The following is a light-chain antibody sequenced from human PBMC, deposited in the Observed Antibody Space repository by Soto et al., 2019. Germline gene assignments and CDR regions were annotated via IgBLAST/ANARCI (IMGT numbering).Light chain of an antibody. V-gene: IGKV3-20*01. Sequence: ETVLTQSPGTLSLSPGERATLSCRASQSVTSNYLAWYQQKPGQAPRLLIYGASSRATGIPSRFSGSGSGTDFTLTVSRLEPEDFAVYYCHQYASSPITFGQGTRLEIK. CDR2: GAS. J-gene: IGKJ5*01. CDR3: HQYASSPIT. CDR1: QSVTSNY.